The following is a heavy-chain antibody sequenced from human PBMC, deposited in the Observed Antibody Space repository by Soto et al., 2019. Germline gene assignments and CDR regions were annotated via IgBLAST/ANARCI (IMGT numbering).Heavy chain of an antibody. CDR2: IYHSGST. D-gene: IGHD5-12*01. CDR3: AVRVVWGGYSGYGEGDY. CDR1: GGSISSGGYS. J-gene: IGHJ4*02. Sequence: SGTLSLTCAVSGGSISSGGYSWSWIRQPPGKGLEWIGYIYHSGSTYYNPSLKSRVTISVDRSKNQFSLKLSSVTAADTAVYYCAVRVVWGGYSGYGEGDYWGQGTLVTVSS. V-gene: IGHV4-30-2*01.